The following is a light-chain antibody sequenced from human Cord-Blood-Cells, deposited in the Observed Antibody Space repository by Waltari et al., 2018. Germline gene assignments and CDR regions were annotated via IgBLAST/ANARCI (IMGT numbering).Light chain of an antibody. Sequence: MTQSPATLSVSPGERATLSCRASQGISSYLAWYQQKPGKAPKLLIYAASTLQSGVPSRFSGSGSGTDFTLTISCLQSEDFATYYCQQYYSYPLFGGGTKVEIK. CDR3: QQYYSYPL. J-gene: IGKJ4*01. CDR1: QGISSY. V-gene: IGKV1-8*01. CDR2: AAS.